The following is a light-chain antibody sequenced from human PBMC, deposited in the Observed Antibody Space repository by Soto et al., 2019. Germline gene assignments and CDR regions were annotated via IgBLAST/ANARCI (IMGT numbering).Light chain of an antibody. Sequence: QSVLTQPASVSGSPGQSITISCTGTSSDVGGYHYVSWYQQHPGKAPKVMIYEVTNRPAGVSNRFSGSKSGSTASLTISGLQAEDEADYYCSSYTSSSTVVFGGGTKVTVL. CDR3: SSYTSSSTVV. CDR2: EVT. CDR1: SSDVGGYHY. V-gene: IGLV2-14*01. J-gene: IGLJ2*01.